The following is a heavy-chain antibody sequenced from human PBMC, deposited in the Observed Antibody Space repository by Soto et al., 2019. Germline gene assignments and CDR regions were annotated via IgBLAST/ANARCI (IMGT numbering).Heavy chain of an antibody. CDR3: ARGPHDGVVVVAALIDY. D-gene: IGHD2-15*01. Sequence: QVQLVQSGAEVKKPGASVKVSCKASGYTFTSYAMHWVRQAPGQRLEWMGWINAGNGNTKYSQKFQGRVTITRDTSARTAYMELSSLRSEDTAVYYCARGPHDGVVVVAALIDYWGQGTLVTVSS. CDR2: INAGNGNT. V-gene: IGHV1-3*01. J-gene: IGHJ4*02. CDR1: GYTFTSYA.